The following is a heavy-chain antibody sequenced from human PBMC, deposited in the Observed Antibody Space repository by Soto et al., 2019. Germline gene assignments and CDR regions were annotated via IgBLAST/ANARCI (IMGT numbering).Heavy chain of an antibody. CDR1: GFTFSTYA. CDR3: AKAPNFYDSSGSFDY. Sequence: SLRLSCAASGFTFSTYAMSWVRQAPGKGLEWVAVISGSGGSTYYADSVKGRFTISRDNSKNTLYLQMNSLRAEDTAVYYCAKAPNFYDSSGSFDYWGQGTLVTVSS. V-gene: IGHV3-23*01. J-gene: IGHJ4*02. CDR2: ISGSGGST. D-gene: IGHD3-22*01.